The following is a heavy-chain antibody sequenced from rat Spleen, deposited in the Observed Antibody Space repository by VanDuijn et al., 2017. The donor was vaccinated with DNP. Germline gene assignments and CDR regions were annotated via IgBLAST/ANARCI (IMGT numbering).Heavy chain of an antibody. D-gene: IGHD1-11*01. CDR1: GFTFSDYY. V-gene: IGHV5S11*01. CDR3: AKAGGYSPWYFDY. J-gene: IGHJ2*01. Sequence: EVQLVESGGGLVQPGRSMKLSCAASGFTFSDYYMAWIRQAPTKGLEWVTSISPSGGGTYYRDSVKGRFTISRDNANRTLYLQMDSLRSEETATYYCAKAGGYSPWYFDYWGQGVMVTVSS. CDR2: ISPSGGGT.